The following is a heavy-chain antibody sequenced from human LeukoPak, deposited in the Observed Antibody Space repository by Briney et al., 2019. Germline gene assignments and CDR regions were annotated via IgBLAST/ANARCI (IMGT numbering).Heavy chain of an antibody. CDR3: ARDHYYDGRGRFDP. V-gene: IGHV4-39*07. D-gene: IGHD3-16*01. J-gene: IGHJ5*02. Sequence: SETLSLTCSVSGGSVTSGIYHWGWIRQPPGKGLEWIGSVYFDGGTHYNPSLQSRVTVSIDTSKNQFSLRLSSVTAADTALYYCARDHYYDGRGRFDPWGQGTPVTVSS. CDR2: VYFDGGT. CDR1: GGSVTSGIYH.